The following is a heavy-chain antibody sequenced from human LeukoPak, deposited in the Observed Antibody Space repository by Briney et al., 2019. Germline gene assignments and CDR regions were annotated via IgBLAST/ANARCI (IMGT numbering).Heavy chain of an antibody. CDR1: GGSISSYY. D-gene: IGHD4-17*01. V-gene: IGHV4-59*01. CDR2: IYYSGST. J-gene: IGHJ4*02. CDR3: ARQYGDFDY. Sequence: SETLSLTCTVSGGSISSYYWSWIRQPPGKGLEWIGYIYYSGSTNYNPSLKSRVTISVDTSKNQFSPKLSSVTAADTAVYYCARQYGDFDYWGQGTLVTVSS.